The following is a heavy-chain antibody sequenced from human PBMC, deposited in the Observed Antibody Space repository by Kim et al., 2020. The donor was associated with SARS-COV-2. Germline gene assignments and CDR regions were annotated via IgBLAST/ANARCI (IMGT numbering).Heavy chain of an antibody. CDR2: ISDSGTT. J-gene: IGHJ4*02. CDR1: GVSISGTF. Sequence: SETLSLTCTVSGVSISGTFWHWIRQPPGKGLEWIGYISDSGTTNYNPSVKSRVTITGDTSKNQFSLKVLSVTTADTAIFYCARGGGVHNPYYFDLWGQGT. CDR3: ARGGGVHNPYYFDL. V-gene: IGHV4-59*01. D-gene: IGHD3-10*01.